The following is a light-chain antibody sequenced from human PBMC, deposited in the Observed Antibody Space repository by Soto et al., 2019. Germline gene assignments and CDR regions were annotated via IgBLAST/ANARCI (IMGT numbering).Light chain of an antibody. Sequence: IQMTQSPSSLSASVGDSVTITCRASQAINNFLAWYQQRPGEVPRLLIYAVSTLQSGVPSRFSGGGSGTHFTLTINSLQPEDFATYYCQKYNTAPYTFGQGTKLQIK. V-gene: IGKV1-27*01. J-gene: IGKJ2*01. CDR3: QKYNTAPYT. CDR2: AVS. CDR1: QAINNF.